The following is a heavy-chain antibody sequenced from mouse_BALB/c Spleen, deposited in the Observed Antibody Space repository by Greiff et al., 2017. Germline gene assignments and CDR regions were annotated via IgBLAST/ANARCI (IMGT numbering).Heavy chain of an antibody. CDR1: GYTFTSYV. J-gene: IGHJ4*01. Sequence: EVQGVESGPELVKPGASVKMSCKASGYTFTSYVMHWVKQKPGQGLEWIGYINPYNDGTKYNEKFKGKATLTSDKSSSTAYMELSSLTSEDSAVYYCARDSSGYVGAMDYWGQGTSVTVSS. D-gene: IGHD3-2*01. CDR3: ARDSSGYVGAMDY. V-gene: IGHV1-14*01. CDR2: INPYNDGT.